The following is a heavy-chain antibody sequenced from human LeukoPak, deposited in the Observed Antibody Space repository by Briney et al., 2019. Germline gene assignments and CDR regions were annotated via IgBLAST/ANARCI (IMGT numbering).Heavy chain of an antibody. CDR3: ARQTWSYYYYGMDV. CDR2: IYPADSDI. Sequence: GESLKISRKGSGYSINNYWIGWVRQMPGKGLEWMGIIYPADSDIRYSPSFQGQVTISADKSISTAYLQWSSLKASDTAMYYCARQTWSYYYYGMDVWGQGTTVTVSS. D-gene: IGHD3-3*01. CDR1: GYSINNYW. J-gene: IGHJ6*02. V-gene: IGHV5-51*01.